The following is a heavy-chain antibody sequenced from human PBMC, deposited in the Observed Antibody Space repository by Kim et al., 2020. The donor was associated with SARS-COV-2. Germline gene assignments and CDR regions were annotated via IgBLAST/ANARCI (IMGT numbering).Heavy chain of an antibody. CDR2: IYSGGST. D-gene: IGHD6-13*01. CDR1: GFTVSSNY. CDR3: ASGGRYSSSWGLFDY. Sequence: GGSLRLSCAASGFTVSSNYMSWVRQAPGKGLEWVSVIYSGGSTYYADSVKGRFTISRDNSKNTLYLQMNSLRAEDTAVYYCASGGRYSSSWGLFDYWGQGTLVTVSS. J-gene: IGHJ4*02. V-gene: IGHV3-53*01.